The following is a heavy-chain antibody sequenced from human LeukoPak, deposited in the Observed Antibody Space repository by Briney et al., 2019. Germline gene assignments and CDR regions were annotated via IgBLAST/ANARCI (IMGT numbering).Heavy chain of an antibody. CDR1: GYRFTTYG. D-gene: IGHD3-16*02. CDR3: AIYYLDHVWGSHHYHYFDY. Sequence: ASVKVSCKASGYRFTTYGVTWVRQAPGQGLEWMGWINNYNGDTDYALKFQGRVTMTTDTSTTTAYMELRSLRSDDTAVYYCAIYYLDHVWGSHHYHYFDYWGQGTRVTVSS. J-gene: IGHJ4*02. V-gene: IGHV1-18*01. CDR2: INNYNGDT.